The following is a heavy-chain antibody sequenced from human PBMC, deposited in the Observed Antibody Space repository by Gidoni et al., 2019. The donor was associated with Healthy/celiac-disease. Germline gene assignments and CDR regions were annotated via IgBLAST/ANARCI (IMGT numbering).Heavy chain of an antibody. CDR2: IKSKTDGGTT. J-gene: IGHJ3*02. CDR3: TTDGTMVRGVISAFDI. D-gene: IGHD3-10*01. CDR1: GFTFSNPW. V-gene: IGHV3-15*01. Sequence: EVQLVESGGGLVKPGGSLRLSCAASGFTFSNPWMSWVRQAPGKGLEWVGRIKSKTDGGTTDYAAPVKGRFTISRDDSKNTLYLQMNSLKTEDTAVYYCTTDGTMVRGVISAFDIWGQGTMVTVSS.